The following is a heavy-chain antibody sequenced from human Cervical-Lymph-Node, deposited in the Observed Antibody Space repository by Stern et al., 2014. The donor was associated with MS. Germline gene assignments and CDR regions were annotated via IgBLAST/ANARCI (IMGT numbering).Heavy chain of an antibody. CDR3: ARDCRLRYFDNYGMDV. J-gene: IGHJ6*02. D-gene: IGHD3-9*01. Sequence: QLQLQESGPGLVKPSQTLSLTCTVSGGSISSGSYYWSWIRQPAGKGLEWTGLIYPGESPNYTPSLKTRDPISVDTPKHEFSLKLSLVPAADTAVYYFARDCRLRYFDNYGMDVWGQGTTGTVSS. CDR1: GGSISSGSYY. V-gene: IGHV4-61*02. CDR2: IYPGESP.